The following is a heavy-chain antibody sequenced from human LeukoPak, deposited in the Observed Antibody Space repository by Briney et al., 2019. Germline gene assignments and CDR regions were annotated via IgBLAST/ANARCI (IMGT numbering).Heavy chain of an antibody. CDR3: ARHQPDGSVTFSAPFYY. D-gene: IGHD3-10*01. CDR2: IYYSGST. V-gene: IGHV4-39*01. Sequence: PSETLSLTCTVSGGSVSSSSYYWGWIRQPPMKGLEWIGSIYYSGSTEYNPSLKSRVTISVDTSRNQFSLKLSSVTAADTAVYYLARHQPDGSVTFSAPFYYWGQEILVTAS. CDR1: GGSVSSSSYY. J-gene: IGHJ4*02.